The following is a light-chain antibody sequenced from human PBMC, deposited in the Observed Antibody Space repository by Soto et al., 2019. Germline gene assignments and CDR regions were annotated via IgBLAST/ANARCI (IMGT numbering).Light chain of an antibody. CDR1: QSISIW. Sequence: DIQMTQSPSTLSASVGDRVTITCRASQSISIWLAWYQQKPGKAPKLLIYKASTLKSGVPSRFSGSGSGTEFTLTISSLQPDDFATYYCQQFNNYSWTFGQGTKVAIK. CDR3: QQFNNYSWT. J-gene: IGKJ1*01. CDR2: KAS. V-gene: IGKV1-5*03.